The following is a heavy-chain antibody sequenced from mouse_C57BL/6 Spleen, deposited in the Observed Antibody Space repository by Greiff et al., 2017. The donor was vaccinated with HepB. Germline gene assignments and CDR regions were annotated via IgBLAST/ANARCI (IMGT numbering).Heavy chain of an antibody. V-gene: IGHV1-69*01. CDR3: ARGPFITTVVADFDV. D-gene: IGHD1-1*01. CDR1: GYTFTSYW. J-gene: IGHJ1*03. Sequence: VQLQQPGAELVMPGASVKLSCKASGYTFTSYWMHWVKQRPGQGLEWIGEIDPSDSYTNYNQKFKGKSTLTVDKSSSTAYMQLSSLTSEDSAVYYCARGPFITTVVADFDVWGTGTTVTVSS. CDR2: IDPSDSYT.